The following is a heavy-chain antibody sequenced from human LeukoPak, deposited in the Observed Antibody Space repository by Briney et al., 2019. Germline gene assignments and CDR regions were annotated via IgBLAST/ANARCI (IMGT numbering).Heavy chain of an antibody. CDR1: GFTFYDYA. CDR3: AKTSIRRGYYFDY. V-gene: IGHV3-9*01. J-gene: IGHJ4*02. Sequence: GGSLRLSCAASGFTFYDYAMHWVRQAPGKGREWVSGISSNSGSIGYADSVKGRFTISRDNAKNSLYLQMNSLRAEDTALYYCAKTSIRRGYYFDYWGQGTLVTVSS. CDR2: ISSNSGSI. D-gene: IGHD3-9*01.